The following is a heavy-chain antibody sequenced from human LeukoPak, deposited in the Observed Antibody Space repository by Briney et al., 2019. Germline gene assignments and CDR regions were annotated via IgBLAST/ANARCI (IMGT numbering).Heavy chain of an antibody. Sequence: TGGSLRLSCAASGFTFSDFYMSWIRQAPGKGLEWVSYISSSGNTKYYADSVKGRFTMSRDNAKNSLYLQMDSLRVEDTAVYYCGRDPPGGGSAFDIWGQGTMVTVSS. V-gene: IGHV3-11*01. CDR1: GFTFSDFY. CDR2: ISSSGNTK. D-gene: IGHD3-16*01. J-gene: IGHJ3*02. CDR3: GRDPPGGGSAFDI.